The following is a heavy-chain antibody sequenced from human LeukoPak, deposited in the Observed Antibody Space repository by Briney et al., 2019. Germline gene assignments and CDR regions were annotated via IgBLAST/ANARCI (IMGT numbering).Heavy chain of an antibody. CDR3: AGSPLGGYSSRENDY. J-gene: IGHJ4*02. CDR2: INHSGST. D-gene: IGHD6-13*01. CDR1: GGSFSGYY. V-gene: IGHV4-34*01. Sequence: SETLSLTCAVYGGSFSGYYWSWIRQPPGKGLEWIGEINHSGSTNYNPSLKSRVTISVDTSKNQFSLKLSSVTAADTAVYYCAGSPLGGYSSRENDYWGQGTLVTVSS.